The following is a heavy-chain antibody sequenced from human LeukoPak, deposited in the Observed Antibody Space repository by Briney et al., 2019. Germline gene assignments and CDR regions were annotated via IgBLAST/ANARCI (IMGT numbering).Heavy chain of an antibody. V-gene: IGHV1-24*01. CDR2: FDPEDGET. CDR3: ATGVPLQVVATNKDYYYYYGMDV. J-gene: IGHJ6*02. D-gene: IGHD1-26*01. CDR1: GYTLTELS. Sequence: ASVKVSCKVSGYTLTELSMHWVRQAPGKGLEWMGGFDPEDGETIYAQKFQGRVTMTEDTSTDTAYMELSSLRSEDTAVYYCATGVPLQVVATNKDYYYYYGMDVWGQGTTVTVSS.